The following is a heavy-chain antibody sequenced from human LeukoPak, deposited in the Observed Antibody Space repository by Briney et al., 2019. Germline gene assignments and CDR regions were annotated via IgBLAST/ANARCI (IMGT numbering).Heavy chain of an antibody. CDR2: ISWNSGSI. CDR1: GFTFDDYA. J-gene: IGHJ6*04. CDR3: ARDRYYYDSSGYYASTDV. D-gene: IGHD3-22*01. V-gene: IGHV3-9*01. Sequence: SLRLSCAASGFTFDDYAMHWVRQAPGKGLEWVSGISWNSGSIGYADSVKGRFTISRDNAKNSLYLQMNSLRAEDTAVYYCARDRYYYDSSGYYASTDVWGKGTTVTVSS.